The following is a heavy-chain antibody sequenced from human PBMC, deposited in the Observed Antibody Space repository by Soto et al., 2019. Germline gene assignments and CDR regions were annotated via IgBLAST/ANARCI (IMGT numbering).Heavy chain of an antibody. D-gene: IGHD2-2*01. CDR2: ISAYNGNT. V-gene: IGHV1-18*01. CDR1: GYTFTSYG. CDR3: ARDQGYCSSTSCYDWFDP. Sequence: QVQLVQSGAEVKKPGASVKVSCKASGYTFTSYGISWVRQAPGQGLEWMGWISAYNGNTNYAQKLQGRVTMTTDTSTSTDYMELRSLRSDDTAVYYCARDQGYCSSTSCYDWFDPWGQGTLVTVSS. J-gene: IGHJ5*02.